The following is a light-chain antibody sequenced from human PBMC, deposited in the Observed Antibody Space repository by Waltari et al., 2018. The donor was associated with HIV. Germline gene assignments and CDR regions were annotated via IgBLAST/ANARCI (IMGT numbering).Light chain of an antibody. CDR2: EVT. Sequence: QSALTQPASVSGSPGQSITISCTGTSSDVGGYNYVSWYQQHPGKAPQLMIYEVTNRPSGVSSRFSGSKSGNTASLTISGLQAEDEAAYYCNSYTSSSTLVVFGGGTKLTVL. V-gene: IGLV2-14*01. CDR1: SSDVGGYNY. J-gene: IGLJ2*01. CDR3: NSYTSSSTLVV.